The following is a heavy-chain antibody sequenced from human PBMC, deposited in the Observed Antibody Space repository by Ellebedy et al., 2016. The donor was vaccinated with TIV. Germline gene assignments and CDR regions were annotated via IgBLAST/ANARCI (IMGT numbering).Heavy chain of an antibody. Sequence: GESLKISCAASGFTFSSYAMSWVRQAPGKGLEWVSAISGSGGSTYYADSVKGRFTISRDNSKNTLYLQMNSLRAEDTAVYYCAKDPFFRASGYGLPYYYYGMDVWGQGTTVTVSS. CDR3: AKDPFFRASGYGLPYYYYGMDV. J-gene: IGHJ6*02. CDR2: ISGSGGST. V-gene: IGHV3-23*01. CDR1: GFTFSSYA. D-gene: IGHD5-12*01.